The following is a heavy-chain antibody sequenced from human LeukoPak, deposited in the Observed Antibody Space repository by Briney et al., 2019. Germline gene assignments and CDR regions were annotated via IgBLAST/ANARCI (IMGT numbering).Heavy chain of an antibody. CDR1: GGSISSGGYY. CDR3: ARDGVRYSSGWYSDAGHY. V-gene: IGHV4-30-2*01. CDR2: TYHSGST. D-gene: IGHD6-19*01. Sequence: SQTLSLTCTVSGGSISSGGYYWSWIRQPPGKGLEWIGYTYHSGSTYYNPSLKSRVTISVDRSKNQFSLKLSAVTAADTAVYYCARDGVRYSSGWYSDAGHYWGQGTLVTVSS. J-gene: IGHJ4*02.